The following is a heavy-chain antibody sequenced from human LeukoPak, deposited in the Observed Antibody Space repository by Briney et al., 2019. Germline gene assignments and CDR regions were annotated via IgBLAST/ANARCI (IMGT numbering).Heavy chain of an antibody. CDR2: IYPSDSDT. V-gene: IGHV5-51*01. CDR3: ARLLSSSSRTSFDP. J-gene: IGHJ5*02. Sequence: GESLKISCKGSGYSFTSYWIGWVRQMPGKGLEWMGIIYPSDSDTRYSPSFQGQVTISADKSISTAYLQWSSLKAPDTAMYYCARLLSSSSRTSFDPWGQGTLVTVSS. D-gene: IGHD6-13*01. CDR1: GYSFTSYW.